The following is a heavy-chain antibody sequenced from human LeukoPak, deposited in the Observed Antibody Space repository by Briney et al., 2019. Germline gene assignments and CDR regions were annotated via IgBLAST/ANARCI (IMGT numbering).Heavy chain of an antibody. J-gene: IGHJ6*02. V-gene: IGHV4-59*01. CDR3: ALSYGGYSNYGMDV. CDR2: IYYSGST. CDR1: GGSISSYY. D-gene: IGHD5-12*01. Sequence: SETLSLTCTVSGGSISSYYWSWIRQPPGKGLEWGGYIYYSGSTNYNPSLKRRVTISVDTSKTQFSLKLSSVTAADTAVYYCALSYGGYSNYGMDVWGQGTPVTVSS.